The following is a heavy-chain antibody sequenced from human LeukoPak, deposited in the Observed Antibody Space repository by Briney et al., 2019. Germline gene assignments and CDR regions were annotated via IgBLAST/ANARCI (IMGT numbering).Heavy chain of an antibody. CDR1: GFTFSSYA. V-gene: IGHV3-23*01. Sequence: PGGSLRLSCAASGFTFSSYAMSWVRQAPGKGLEWVSAISGSGGSTYYADSVKGRFTISRDNSKNTLYLQMNSLRAEDTAVYYCARDRKWELPAPCDYWGQGTLVTVSS. D-gene: IGHD1-26*01. CDR3: ARDRKWELPAPCDY. J-gene: IGHJ4*02. CDR2: ISGSGGST.